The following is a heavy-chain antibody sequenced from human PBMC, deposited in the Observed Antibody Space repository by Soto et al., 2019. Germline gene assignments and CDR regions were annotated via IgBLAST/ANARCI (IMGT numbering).Heavy chain of an antibody. J-gene: IGHJ6*01. CDR1: GFTFSSYA. D-gene: IGHD3-3*01. CDR2: ISYDGSNK. V-gene: IGHV3-30-3*01. Sequence: QVQLVESGGGVVQPGRSLRLSCAASGFTFSSYAMHWVRQAPGKGLEWVAVISYDGSNKYYADSVKGRFTISRDNSKNTLYLQMNSLRAEDTAVYYCARGGSDIWSGSYYGMDVW. CDR3: ARGGSDIWSGSYYGMDV.